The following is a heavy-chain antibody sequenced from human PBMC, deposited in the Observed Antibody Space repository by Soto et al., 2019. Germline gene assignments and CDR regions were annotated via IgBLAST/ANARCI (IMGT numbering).Heavy chain of an antibody. J-gene: IGHJ4*02. CDR3: ARHRIEVVWRGFDF. Sequence: SETVSLTCTVSTDSSSFTNSYWGWIRQPPGKGLQWIGSSSYNGGTFYNPSLKGRVVISFDTSKKQSSLQVTSVTAADTAVYFCARHRIEVVWRGFDFWGQESPVTVSS. D-gene: IGHD3-10*01. CDR1: TDSSSFTNSY. V-gene: IGHV4-39*01. CDR2: SSYNGGT.